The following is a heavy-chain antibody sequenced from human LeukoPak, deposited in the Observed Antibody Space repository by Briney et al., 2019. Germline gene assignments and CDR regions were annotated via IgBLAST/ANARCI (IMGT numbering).Heavy chain of an antibody. CDR3: ARDLDWILFDY. CDR1: GFTFSTYW. CDR2: VRPEGTTT. Sequence: GGSLRLSCAASGFTFSTYWMHWVRQAPGKGLVWVSRVRPEGTTTAYADSVKGRFTISRDNAKNTLFLQTNSLGAEDTAVYYCARDLDWILFDYWGQGTLVTVS. D-gene: IGHD3/OR15-3a*01. V-gene: IGHV3-74*03. J-gene: IGHJ4*02.